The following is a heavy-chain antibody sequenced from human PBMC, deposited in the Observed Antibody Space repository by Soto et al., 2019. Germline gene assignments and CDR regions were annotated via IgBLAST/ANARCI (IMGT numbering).Heavy chain of an antibody. CDR1: GGSISSGGYY. V-gene: IGHV4-31*02. J-gene: IGHJ6*02. Sequence: QVQLQESGPGLVKPSQTLSLTCTVSGGSISSGGYYWSWIRQHPGKGLEWIGYIYYSCSTYYNPSLKSRVTISVDTSKNHCSLKLSSVTAADTAVYYCARDKDYGDYCYYYYGMDVWGQGTTVTVSS. CDR2: IYYSCST. D-gene: IGHD4-17*01. CDR3: ARDKDYGDYCYYYYGMDV.